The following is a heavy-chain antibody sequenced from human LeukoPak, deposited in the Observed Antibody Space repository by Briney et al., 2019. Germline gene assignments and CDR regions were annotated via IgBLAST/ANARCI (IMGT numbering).Heavy chain of an antibody. CDR2: INAGNGNT. V-gene: IGHV1-3*01. J-gene: IGHJ4*02. CDR3: ARAFYRYDILTGYYDYYYFDH. CDR1: GYIFTSYA. D-gene: IGHD3-9*01. Sequence: GASVKVSCKASGYIFTSYAMHWVRQAPGQRLEWMGWINAGNGNTKYSQKFQGRVTITRDTSASTAYMELSSLRSEDTAVYYCARAFYRYDILTGYYDYYYFDHWGQGTLVTVSS.